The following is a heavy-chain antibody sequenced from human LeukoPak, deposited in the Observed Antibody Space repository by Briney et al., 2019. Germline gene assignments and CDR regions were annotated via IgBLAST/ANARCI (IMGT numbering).Heavy chain of an antibody. V-gene: IGHV4-31*03. CDR1: GGSISNGGYY. D-gene: IGHD1-14*01. CDR2: IYDSGTT. J-gene: IGHJ4*02. CDR3: ARGGDRMGFDY. Sequence: SESLSLTCTVSGGSISNGGYYWSWIRQHPGKGLEWIGYIYDSGTTYYNPALQSRVTMSVDLSDNHFSLRMRSMTAADTAVYFCARGGDRMGFDYWGQGTLVTVSS.